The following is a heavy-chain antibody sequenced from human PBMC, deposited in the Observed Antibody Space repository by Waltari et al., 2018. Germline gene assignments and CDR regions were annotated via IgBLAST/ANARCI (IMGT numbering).Heavy chain of an antibody. CDR2: IFPGDSDT. CDR1: GYTFSIYG. D-gene: IGHD1-26*01. Sequence: EVQLVQLGAEVKKPGESLRISCKGSGYTFSIYGIAWVRQVPGKGLEWMGIIFPGDSDTRYSPSFQCQVTISADKSISTAYLQWSSLKASDTAIYYCARGRSGSYPDWGQGTLVTVSS. J-gene: IGHJ4*02. V-gene: IGHV5-51*01. CDR3: ARGRSGSYPD.